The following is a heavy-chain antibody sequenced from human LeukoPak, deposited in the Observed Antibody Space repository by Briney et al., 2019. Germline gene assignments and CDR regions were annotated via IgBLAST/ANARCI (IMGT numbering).Heavy chain of an antibody. D-gene: IGHD2-21*01. Sequence: PGGSLRLSCAASGFRFDDYAMHWVRQAPGKGLEWVSGISWNSGTLAYADSVKGRFTISRDNAKNSLYLQMNSLRAEDTAIYYCASRGDPPGYPFEYWGQGTLVTVSS. J-gene: IGHJ4*02. CDR2: ISWNSGTL. CDR1: GFRFDDYA. CDR3: ASRGDPPGYPFEY. V-gene: IGHV3-9*01.